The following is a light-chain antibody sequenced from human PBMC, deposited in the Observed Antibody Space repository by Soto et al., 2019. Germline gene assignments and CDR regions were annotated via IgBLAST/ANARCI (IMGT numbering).Light chain of an antibody. Sequence: DIQMTQSPPTLSASVGERVTITCRASQSISAWLAWYQQKPGQSPKLLIFDASTLESGVPSRFSGSWSGTEFTLTINGLQPDDFATYYCQQYHSYSTFGQGTKGDIK. V-gene: IGKV1-5*01. CDR2: DAS. CDR3: QQYHSYST. J-gene: IGKJ1*01. CDR1: QSISAW.